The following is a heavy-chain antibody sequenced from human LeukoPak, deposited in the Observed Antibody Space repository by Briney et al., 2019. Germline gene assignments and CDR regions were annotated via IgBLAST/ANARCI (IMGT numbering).Heavy chain of an antibody. CDR1: GYTFTGYY. J-gene: IGHJ6*03. D-gene: IGHD6-13*01. CDR3: ARDDGEPYSSYYYYMDV. V-gene: IGHV1-2*02. CDR2: INPNSGGT. Sequence: ASVKVSCKASGYTFTGYYMHWVRQAPGQGLEWMGWINPNSGGTNYAQKFQGRVTMTRDTSISTAYMELSRLRADDTAVYYCARDDGEPYSSYYYYMDVWGKGTTVTVSS.